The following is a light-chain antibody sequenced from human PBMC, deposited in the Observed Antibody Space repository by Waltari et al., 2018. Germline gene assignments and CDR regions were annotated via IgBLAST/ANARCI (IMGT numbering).Light chain of an antibody. CDR3: CSYAGSNNL. V-gene: IGLV2-8*01. J-gene: IGLJ2*01. Sequence: QSALTQPPSASGSPGQSVTISCTGTSSDVGAYNFVTWYQQHPGKAPKLLIYEVSRRPSGVPARFAGSKAGNTASLTVSGLQSEDEADYYCCSYAGSNNLFGGGTKLTVL. CDR1: SSDVGAYNF. CDR2: EVS.